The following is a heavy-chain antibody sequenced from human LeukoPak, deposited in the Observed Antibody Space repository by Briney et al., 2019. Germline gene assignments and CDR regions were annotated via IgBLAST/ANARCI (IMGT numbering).Heavy chain of an antibody. CDR3: ARVTVRQWLTWGYFDY. J-gene: IGHJ4*02. CDR1: GYTFTSYG. V-gene: IGHV1-18*01. CDR2: ISAYNGNT. Sequence: ASVTVSCKASGYTFTSYGISWVRQAPGQGLEWMGWISAYNGNTNYAQKLQGRVTMTTDTSTSTAYMELRSLRSDDTAVYYCARVTVRQWLTWGYFDYWGQGTLVTVSS. D-gene: IGHD6-19*01.